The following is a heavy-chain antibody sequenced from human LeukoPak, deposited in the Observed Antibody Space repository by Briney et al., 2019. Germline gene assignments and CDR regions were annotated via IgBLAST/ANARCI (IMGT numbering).Heavy chain of an antibody. CDR1: GFTFSSDA. Sequence: GGSLRLSCAASGFTFSSDAMSWVRQAPGKGLEWVSAISGSGGSTYYADSVKGRFTISRDNSKNTLYLQMNSLRAEDTVVYYCAKANYYDFWSGYYPIDYWGQGTLVTVSS. CDR3: AKANYYDFWSGYYPIDY. D-gene: IGHD3-3*01. J-gene: IGHJ4*02. V-gene: IGHV3-23*01. CDR2: ISGSGGST.